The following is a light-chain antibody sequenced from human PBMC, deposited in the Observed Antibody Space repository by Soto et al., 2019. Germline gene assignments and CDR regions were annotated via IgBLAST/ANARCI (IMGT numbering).Light chain of an antibody. CDR3: SSYTTTSTHV. CDR1: SSDIANYNY. J-gene: IGLJ1*01. CDR2: EVT. Sequence: QSVLTQPASVSGSPGQSITISCTRSSSDIANYNYVSWYQQHPGKAPKLMIYEVTNRPSGVSSRFSGSKSGNTASLTISGLQTEDEADYYCSSYTTTSTHVFGTGTKLTVL. V-gene: IGLV2-14*01.